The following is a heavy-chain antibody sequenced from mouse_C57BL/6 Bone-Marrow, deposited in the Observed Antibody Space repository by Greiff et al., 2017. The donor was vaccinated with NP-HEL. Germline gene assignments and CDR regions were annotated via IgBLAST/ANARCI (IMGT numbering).Heavy chain of an antibody. CDR3: ARHGYYGNYGGDFDY. Sequence: EVQVVESGGGLVQPGGSLKLSCAASGFTFSDYYMYWVRQTPEKRLEWVAYISNGGGSTYYPYTVQGRFTISRDNAKNTLYLQMSRLKSEDTAMYYCARHGYYGNYGGDFDYWGQGTTLTVSS. CDR1: GFTFSDYY. D-gene: IGHD2-1*01. V-gene: IGHV5-12*01. CDR2: ISNGGGST. J-gene: IGHJ2*01.